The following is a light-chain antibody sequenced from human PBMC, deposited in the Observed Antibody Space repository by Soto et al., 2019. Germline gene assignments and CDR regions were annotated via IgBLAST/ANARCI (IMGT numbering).Light chain of an antibody. J-gene: IGLJ2*01. CDR1: SSDVGGYNY. CDR2: GVS. V-gene: IGLV2-11*01. Sequence: QSALTQPRSVSGSPGQSVTISCTGTSSDVGGYNYVSWYQQHPGKAPTLMVYGVSKRPSGVPDRFSGSKSGYTASLTISGLQAEDEADYYCCSYAGSYTLVFGGGT. CDR3: CSYAGSYTLV.